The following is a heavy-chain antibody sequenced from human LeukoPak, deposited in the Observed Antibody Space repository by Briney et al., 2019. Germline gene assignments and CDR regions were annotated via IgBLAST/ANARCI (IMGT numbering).Heavy chain of an antibody. CDR3: ASFKSARSGYPAEGMDV. V-gene: IGHV5-51*01. Sequence: GESLKISCKGSGYSFTSYWIGWVRQMPGKGLEWMGIIYPGDSDTRYSPSFQGQVTISADKSISTAYLQWSSLKASDTAMYYCASFKSARSGYPAEGMDVWGQGTTVTVSS. D-gene: IGHD3-3*01. J-gene: IGHJ6*02. CDR2: IYPGDSDT. CDR1: GYSFTSYW.